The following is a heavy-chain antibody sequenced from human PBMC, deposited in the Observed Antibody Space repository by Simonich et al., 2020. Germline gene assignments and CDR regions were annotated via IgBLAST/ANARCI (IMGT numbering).Heavy chain of an antibody. CDR3: ARGKGWKNAFDI. CDR1: GGSFSGYY. V-gene: IGHV4-34*01. Sequence: QVQLQQWGAGLLKPSETLSLTCAVYGGSFSGYYWSWIHQPPGKGLEWIGEINHSGSTNDNPSLKSRVTISVDTSKNQFSLKLSSVTAADTAVYYCARGKGWKNAFDIWGQGTMVTVSS. J-gene: IGHJ3*02. D-gene: IGHD1-1*01. CDR2: INHSGST.